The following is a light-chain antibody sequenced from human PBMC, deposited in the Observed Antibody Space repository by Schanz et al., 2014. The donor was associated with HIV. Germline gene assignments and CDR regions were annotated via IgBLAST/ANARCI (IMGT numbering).Light chain of an antibody. CDR2: AAS. CDR3: QEYDIAPRT. J-gene: IGKJ1*01. CDR1: QGISNY. V-gene: IGKV1-27*01. Sequence: DIQMTQSPSSLSASVGDRVTITCRASQGISNYLAWYQQKPGKVPKLLIYAASTLQSGVPSRFSGSGSGTDYTLTISSLQPDDAAFYYCQEYDIAPRTFGQGTKVEIK.